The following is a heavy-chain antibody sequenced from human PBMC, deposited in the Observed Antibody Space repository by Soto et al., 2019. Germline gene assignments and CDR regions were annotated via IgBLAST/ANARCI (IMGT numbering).Heavy chain of an antibody. V-gene: IGHV5-51*01. CDR1: GYSFTSYW. Sequence: PGESLKISCKGSGYSFTSYWIGWVRQMPGKGLEWMGIIYPGDSDTRYSPSFQGQVTISADKSISTAYLQWSSLKASDTAMYYCAGGGVRGVITRTRDYYGMDVWGQVTTVTVSS. D-gene: IGHD3-10*01. CDR3: AGGGVRGVITRTRDYYGMDV. J-gene: IGHJ6*02. CDR2: IYPGDSDT.